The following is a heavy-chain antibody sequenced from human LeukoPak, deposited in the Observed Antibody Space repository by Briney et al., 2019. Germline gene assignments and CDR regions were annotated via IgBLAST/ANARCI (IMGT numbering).Heavy chain of an antibody. CDR2: ISGSGGST. D-gene: IGHD3-3*01. CDR3: AKYGVVPLFGY. V-gene: IGHV3-23*01. J-gene: IGHJ4*02. CDR1: GFTFSSYA. Sequence: GGSLRLSCAASGFTFSSYAMSWVRQAPGKGPEWVSAISGSGGSTYYADSVKGRFTISRDNSKNTLYLQMNSLRAEDTAVYYCAKYGVVPLFGYWGQGTLVTVSS.